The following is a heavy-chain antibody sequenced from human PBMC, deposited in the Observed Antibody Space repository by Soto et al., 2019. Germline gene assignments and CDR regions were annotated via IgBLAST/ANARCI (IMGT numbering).Heavy chain of an antibody. J-gene: IGHJ3*02. Sequence: QVQLVQSGAEVKKPGSSVKVSCKASGGTFSSYTISWVRQAPGQGLEWMGRIIPILGIANYAQKFQGRVTITADTTTSTAYMELSSLRSEDTAVYYCARDKGDIVVVVAAIRDAFDIWGQGTMVTVSS. V-gene: IGHV1-69*08. CDR1: GGTFSSYT. CDR2: IIPILGIA. D-gene: IGHD2-15*01. CDR3: ARDKGDIVVVVAAIRDAFDI.